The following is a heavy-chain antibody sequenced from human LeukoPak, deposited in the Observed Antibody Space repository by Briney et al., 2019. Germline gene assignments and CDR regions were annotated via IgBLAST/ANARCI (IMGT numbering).Heavy chain of an antibody. D-gene: IGHD1-7*01. V-gene: IGHV1-69*13. J-gene: IGHJ5*02. CDR1: GGTFSSYA. CDR2: IIPIFGTA. CDR3: ARSITGTFNWFDP. Sequence: SVKVSCKASGGTFSSYAISWVRQAPGQGLEWMGGIIPIFGTANYAQKFQGRVTITADEPTSTAYMELSSLRSEDTAVYYCARSITGTFNWFDPWGQGTLVTVSS.